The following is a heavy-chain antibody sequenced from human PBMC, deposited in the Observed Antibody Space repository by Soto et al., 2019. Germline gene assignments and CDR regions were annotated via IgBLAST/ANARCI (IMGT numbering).Heavy chain of an antibody. CDR2: IYPGDSDT. CDR1: GYSFTSYW. CDR3: ARHFPHILTGYYNVVPGSDYYYGMDV. D-gene: IGHD3-9*01. J-gene: IGHJ6*02. V-gene: IGHV5-51*01. Sequence: GESLKISCKGSGYSFTSYWIGWVRQMPGKGLEWMGIIYPGDSDTRYSPSFQGQVTISADKSISTAYLQWSSLKASDTAMYYCARHFPHILTGYYNVVPGSDYYYGMDVWGQGTTVTVSS.